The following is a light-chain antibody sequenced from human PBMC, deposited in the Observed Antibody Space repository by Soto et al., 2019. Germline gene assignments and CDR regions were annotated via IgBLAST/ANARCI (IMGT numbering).Light chain of an antibody. V-gene: IGKV3-20*01. CDR1: QSISNNY. CDR3: QQYRISPPT. Sequence: EIVLTQSPGTLSLSPGERATLSCRASQSISNNYLAWYQQKPGQTPRLLIYDASSRATGIPDRFSGSGSGTDFTLTISRLDPEDYAMYYCQQYRISPPTFGQGTKVEIK. CDR2: DAS. J-gene: IGKJ1*01.